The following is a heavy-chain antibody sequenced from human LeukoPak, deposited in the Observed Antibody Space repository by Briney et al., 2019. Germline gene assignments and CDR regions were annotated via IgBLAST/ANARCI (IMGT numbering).Heavy chain of an antibody. J-gene: IGHJ6*03. CDR3: ARRTIVVVPAVKISLYYYYYYYMDV. Sequence: SETLSLTCTVSGGSISSYYWNWIRQPPGKGLEWIAYIYYSGSTNYNPSLKSRVTISVDTSKNQFSLKLSSVTAADTAVYYCARRTIVVVPAVKISLYYYYYYYMDVWGKGTTVTVSS. CDR2: IYYSGST. V-gene: IGHV4-59*12. CDR1: GGSISSYY. D-gene: IGHD2-2*01.